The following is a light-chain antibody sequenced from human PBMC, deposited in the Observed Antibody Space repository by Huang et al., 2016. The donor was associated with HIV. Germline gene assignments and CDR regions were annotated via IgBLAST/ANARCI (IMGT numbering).Light chain of an antibody. CDR1: QIVGSN. J-gene: IGKJ4*01. CDR2: TAS. V-gene: IGKV3-15*01. CDR3: QQYNNWPLT. Sequence: ILMTQSPATLSVSPGERATLSCRSSQIVGSNLAWYQQKPGQAPRRLISTASTRAAGIPARFSGSGSGTEFALTISSLQSEDFAVYYCQQYNNWPLTFGGGTKVEIK.